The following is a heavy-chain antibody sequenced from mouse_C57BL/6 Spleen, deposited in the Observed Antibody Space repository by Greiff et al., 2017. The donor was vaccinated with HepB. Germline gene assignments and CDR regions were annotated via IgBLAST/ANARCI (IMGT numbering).Heavy chain of an antibody. V-gene: IGHV1-64*01. Sequence: QVQLQQPGAELVKPGASVKLSCKASGYTFTSYWMHWVKQRPGQGLEWIGMIHPNSGSTNYNEKFKSKATLTVDKSSSTAYMPLSSLTSEDSAVYYCARGGYDGYYGGAMDYWGQGTSVTVSS. J-gene: IGHJ4*01. CDR3: ARGGYDGYYGGAMDY. D-gene: IGHD2-3*01. CDR1: GYTFTSYW. CDR2: IHPNSGST.